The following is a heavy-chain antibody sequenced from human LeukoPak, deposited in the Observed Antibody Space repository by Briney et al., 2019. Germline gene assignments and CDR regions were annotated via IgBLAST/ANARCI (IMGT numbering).Heavy chain of an antibody. Sequence: PGGSLRLSCAASGFTVSTNPMSWVRQAPGKGLEWLSVIYSDGSTYHADSVKGRFTISRDNSKNTLSLQMSSLRAEDTAVYYCAGSFTSSWAFGRRVVGHAFDYWGQGKLVIVSS. CDR1: GFTVSTNP. V-gene: IGHV3-53*01. D-gene: IGHD3-16*01. J-gene: IGHJ4*02. CDR3: AGSFTSSWAFGRRVVGHAFDY. CDR2: IYSDGST.